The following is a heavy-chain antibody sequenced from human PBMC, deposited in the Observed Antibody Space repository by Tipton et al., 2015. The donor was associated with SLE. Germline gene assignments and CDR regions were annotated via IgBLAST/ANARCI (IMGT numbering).Heavy chain of an antibody. J-gene: IGHJ5*02. D-gene: IGHD2-2*01. CDR2: ISVDERDT. Sequence: SLRLSCVASGFKFYKYYMHWVRQTPGKGLEGVADISVDERDTNYADSVKGRFTISRDNAKNTVYLQMNNLTSEDTGIYYCAKDWGQQLQTCLEPWGQGSLVIVSS. CDR1: GFKFYKYY. CDR3: AKDWGQQLQTCLEP. V-gene: IGHV3-30*18.